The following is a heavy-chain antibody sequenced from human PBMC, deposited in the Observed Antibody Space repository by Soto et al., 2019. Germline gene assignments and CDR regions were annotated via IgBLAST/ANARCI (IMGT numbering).Heavy chain of an antibody. J-gene: IGHJ4*02. V-gene: IGHV4-39*01. CDR2: IYYSGST. CDR3: ARLAPRGVIGYFDY. Sequence: SETLSLTCTVSGGSISSSSYYWGWIRQPPGKGLEWIGSIYYSGSTYYNPSLKSRVTISVDTSKNQFSLKLSSVTAADTAVYYCARLAPRGVIGYFDYWGQGTLVTVSS. CDR1: GGSISSSSYY. D-gene: IGHD3-22*01.